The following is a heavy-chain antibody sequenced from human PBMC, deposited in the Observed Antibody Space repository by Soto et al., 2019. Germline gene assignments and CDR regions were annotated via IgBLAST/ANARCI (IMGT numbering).Heavy chain of an antibody. CDR2: ISYDASKT. D-gene: IGHD2-15*01. J-gene: IGHJ4*02. CDR1: GFIFSNYG. V-gene: IGHV3-30*18. Sequence: GGSLRLSCAASGFIFSNYGIHWVRQAPGRGLEWVAFISYDASKTYYADSVKGRFTISRDNSKNTVQLLMNGLRREDTAAYYCAQELVVATNPRNDWGQGTRVTVSS. CDR3: AQELVVATNPRND.